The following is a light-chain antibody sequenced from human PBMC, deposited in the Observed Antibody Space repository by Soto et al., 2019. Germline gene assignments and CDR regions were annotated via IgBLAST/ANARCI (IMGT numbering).Light chain of an antibody. CDR2: WAS. J-gene: IGKJ1*01. V-gene: IGKV4-1*01. CDR3: QQYLSIPRT. CDR1: QSVLYSSDNKNY. Sequence: DNVMTQSPDSLAVSLGERATINCKSSQSVLYSSDNKNYLAWYQHKPGQPPKLLIYWASTRESGVPDRFSGSGSGTDFTLTISSLQAEDVAVYYCQQYLSIPRTFGQGPKVDI.